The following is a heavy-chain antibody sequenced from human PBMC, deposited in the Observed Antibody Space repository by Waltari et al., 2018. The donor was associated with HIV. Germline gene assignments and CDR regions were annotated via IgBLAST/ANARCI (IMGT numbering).Heavy chain of an antibody. CDR3: TRDRTYGPLRYFDY. Sequence: EVQLVESGGGLVQPGGSLRLSCAASGLTFRQYIFNWVRQAPGKGLEWVSYISSSSDTIYYADSVKGRFTISRDNAKNSLYLQMNSLRDEDTAVYYCTRDRTYGPLRYFDYWGQGTLVTVSS. D-gene: IGHD3-10*01. J-gene: IGHJ4*02. CDR2: ISSSSDTI. CDR1: GLTFRQYI. V-gene: IGHV3-48*02.